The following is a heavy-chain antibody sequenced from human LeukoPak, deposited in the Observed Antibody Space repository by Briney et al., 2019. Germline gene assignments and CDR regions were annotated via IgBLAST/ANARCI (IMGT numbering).Heavy chain of an antibody. J-gene: IGHJ5*02. CDR1: GFTFSSYE. CDR3: AREDGGWFDP. D-gene: IGHD3-10*01. Sequence: PGRSLRLSCAASGFTFSSYEMNWVRQAPGKGLEWVSYISSSGSTIYYADSVKGRFTISRDNAKNSLYLQMNSLRAEDTAVYYCAREDGGWFDPWGQGTLVTVSS. CDR2: ISSSGSTI. V-gene: IGHV3-48*03.